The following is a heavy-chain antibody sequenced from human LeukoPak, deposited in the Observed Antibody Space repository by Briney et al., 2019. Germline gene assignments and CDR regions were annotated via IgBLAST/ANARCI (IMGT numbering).Heavy chain of an antibody. J-gene: IGHJ4*02. V-gene: IGHV3-35*01. CDR1: GXTFSNSD. D-gene: IGHD4-11*01. CDR3: ASFRDYSNCN. CDR2: VSWNGSRT. Sequence: GGSLRLSCAASGXTFSNSDVNWVHQAPGKGLEWVSGVSWNGSRTHYADSVKGRFIISRDNSRNTLYLQTNSLRAEDTAVYYCASFRDYSNCNWGQGTLVTVSS.